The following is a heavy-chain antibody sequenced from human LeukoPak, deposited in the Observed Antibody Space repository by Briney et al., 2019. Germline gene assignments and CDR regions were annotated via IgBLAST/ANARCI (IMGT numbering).Heavy chain of an antibody. CDR3: ARAQDFSDSSGPNYLDF. CDR1: GYSLSSGFF. CDR2: FSHRGGS. J-gene: IGHJ4*02. Sequence: PSETLSLTCTVSGYSLSSGFFCDWIRQSPGKGLEWIGSFSHRGGSYHNPSLKSRVTISVDTSKNQFSLKLLSVTAADMAVYYCARAQDFSDSSGPNYLDFWGQGILVTVSS. D-gene: IGHD6-19*01. V-gene: IGHV4-38-2*02.